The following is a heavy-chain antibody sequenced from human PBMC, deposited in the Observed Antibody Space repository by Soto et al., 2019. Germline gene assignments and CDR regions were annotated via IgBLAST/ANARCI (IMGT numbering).Heavy chain of an antibody. CDR1: GGSISSGDYY. D-gene: IGHD2-15*01. V-gene: IGHV4-30-4*01. CDR2: IYYSGST. J-gene: IGHJ5*02. CDR3: ARDPVVAKGWFDP. Sequence: QVQLQESGPGLVKPSQTLSLTCTVSGGSISSGDYYWSWIRQPPGKGLEWIGYIYYSGSTYYNPSLKSRVTRSVDTSKNQFSLKLSSVTAADTAVYYCARDPVVAKGWFDPWGQGTLVTVSS.